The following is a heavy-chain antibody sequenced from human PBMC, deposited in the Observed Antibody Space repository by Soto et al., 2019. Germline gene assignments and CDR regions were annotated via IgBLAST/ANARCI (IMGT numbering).Heavy chain of an antibody. CDR2: IFWNDER. CDR3: VRARREGLHIYFFAS. J-gene: IGHJ4*02. Sequence: QVTLKESGPVLVKPTETLTLTCTVSGFSLSKARMGVSWIRQPPGKALEWLAHIFWNDERSYNTSLKSRLTTSEITSHIQVVLTITNVAPVGRDTSFCVRARREGLHIYFFASWGQGSLVTFSS. V-gene: IGHV2-26*01. D-gene: IGHD4-4*01. CDR1: GFSLSKARMG.